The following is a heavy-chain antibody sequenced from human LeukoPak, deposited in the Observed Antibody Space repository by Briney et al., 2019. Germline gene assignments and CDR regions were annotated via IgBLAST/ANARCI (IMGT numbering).Heavy chain of an antibody. D-gene: IGHD6-13*01. CDR3: ARSIPYGTTWYGRSDY. CDR2: IKPDGTTK. J-gene: IGHJ4*02. Sequence: GGSLRLSCAVSGFPFSSYSTTWVRQAPGKGLGWVANIKPDGTTKFYVDSVKGRFTISRDSALNSLYLQINSLRAEDMAIYYCARSIPYGTTWYGRSDYWGQGTLVTVSS. V-gene: IGHV3-7*03. CDR1: GFPFSSYS.